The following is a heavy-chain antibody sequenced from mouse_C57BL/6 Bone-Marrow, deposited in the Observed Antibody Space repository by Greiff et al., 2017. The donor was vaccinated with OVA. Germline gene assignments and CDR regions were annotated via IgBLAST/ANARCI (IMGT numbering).Heavy chain of an antibody. CDR3: AREGYGKGY. V-gene: IGHV1-26*01. CDR1: GYTFTDYY. J-gene: IGHJ2*01. CDR2: INPNNGGT. Sequence: EVQLQQSGPELVKPGASVKISCKASGYTFTDYYMNWVKQSHGKSLEWIGDINPNNGGTSYNQKFKGKATLTVDKSSSTAYMELRSLTSEDSAVYYCAREGYGKGYWGQGTTLTVSS. D-gene: IGHD1-1*01.